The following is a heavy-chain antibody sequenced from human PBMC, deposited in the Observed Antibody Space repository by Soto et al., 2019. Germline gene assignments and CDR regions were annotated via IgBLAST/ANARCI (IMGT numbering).Heavy chain of an antibody. CDR1: GFTFSSYE. V-gene: IGHV3-48*03. J-gene: IGHJ4*02. D-gene: IGHD6-19*01. CDR3: ARDRHSSGWYGVGY. Sequence: EVQLVESGGGLVQPGGSLRLSCAASGFTFSSYEMNWVRQAPGKGLEWVSYISSSGSTIYYADSVKGRFTISRDNAKNSLYLQMNSLRAEDTAVYYCARDRHSSGWYGVGYWGQGTLVTVSS. CDR2: ISSSGSTI.